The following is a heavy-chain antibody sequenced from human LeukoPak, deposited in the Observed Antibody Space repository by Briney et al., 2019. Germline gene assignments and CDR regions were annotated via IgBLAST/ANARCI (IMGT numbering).Heavy chain of an antibody. CDR3: ATANAPWGYDALDV. CDR2: IYHTGIT. Sequence: SETLSLTCLVSGDSISSSNYWGWIRQPPGKGLEWIGSIYHTGITYYNPSLKSRVTLSVDTSKNQFSLRMNSVTAADTAFYYCATANAPWGYDALDVSGQGTVVTVSS. CDR1: GDSISSSNY. V-gene: IGHV4-38-2*01. D-gene: IGHD3-16*01. J-gene: IGHJ3*01.